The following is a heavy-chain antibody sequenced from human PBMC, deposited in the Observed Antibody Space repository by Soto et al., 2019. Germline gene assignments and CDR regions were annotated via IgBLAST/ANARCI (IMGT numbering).Heavy chain of an antibody. CDR1: GFKFVDFG. V-gene: IGHV3-48*02. J-gene: IGHJ4*02. CDR3: ARTWDCTNGVCYSLSFDY. CDR2: ISSSSSTI. D-gene: IGHD2-8*01. Sequence: VLLRVPWTAFGFKFVDFGVNRILKKKGKGLEWVSYISSSSSTIYYADSVKGRFTISRDNAKNSLYLQMNSLRDEDTAVYYCARTWDCTNGVCYSLSFDYWGQGTLVTVSS.